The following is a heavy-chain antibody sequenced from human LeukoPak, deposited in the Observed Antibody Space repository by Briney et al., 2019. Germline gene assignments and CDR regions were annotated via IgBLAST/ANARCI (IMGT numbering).Heavy chain of an antibody. J-gene: IGHJ5*01. CDR3: ARSRQASGWFNS. D-gene: IGHD3-10*01. CDR2: IYDRGPA. Sequence: SQTLSLTCTVSGYAITSGGFSWNWIRQPPGKGLEWIGCIYDRGPAYYNPSLKSRFTISVDRPKNQFFLNVTSLTAADTAVYYCARSRQASGWFNSWGQGTLVVVSS. CDR1: GYAITSGGFS. V-gene: IGHV4-30-2*01.